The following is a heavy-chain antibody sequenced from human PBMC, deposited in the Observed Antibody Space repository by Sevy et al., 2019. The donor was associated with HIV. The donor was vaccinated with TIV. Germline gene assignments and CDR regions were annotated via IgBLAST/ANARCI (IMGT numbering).Heavy chain of an antibody. CDR1: GYTFTGY. V-gene: IGHV1-2*02. Sequence: ASVKVSCKASGYTFTGYMHWVRQAPGQGLEWMGCINPNSGGTNNAQKFQGRVTMTRDTSISTAYMELSRLRSDDTAVYYCASTDYGDYDYWGQGTLVTVSS. CDR2: INPNSGGT. D-gene: IGHD4-17*01. CDR3: ASTDYGDYDY. J-gene: IGHJ4*02.